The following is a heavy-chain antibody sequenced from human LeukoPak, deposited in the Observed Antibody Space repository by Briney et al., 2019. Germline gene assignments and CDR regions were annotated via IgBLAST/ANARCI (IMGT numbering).Heavy chain of an antibody. CDR3: ARDLGYYDYVWGSYRSSYYMDV. D-gene: IGHD3-16*02. CDR1: GGSISSSSYY. V-gene: IGHV4-61*01. CDR2: IYYSGST. Sequence: PSETLSLTCTVSGGSISSSSYYWSWIRQPPGKGLEWIGYIYYSGSTNYNPSLKSRVTISVDTSKNQFSLKLSSVTAADTAVYYCARDLGYYDYVWGSYRSSYYMDVWGKGTTVTVSS. J-gene: IGHJ6*03.